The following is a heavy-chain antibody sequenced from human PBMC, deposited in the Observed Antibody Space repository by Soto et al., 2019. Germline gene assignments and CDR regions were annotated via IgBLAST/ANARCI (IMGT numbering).Heavy chain of an antibody. CDR1: GFTVSCDY. J-gene: IGHJ4*02. CDR3: TKVSPQWLVHDY. CDR2: IHFGGNT. D-gene: IGHD6-19*01. Sequence: GRSRRLCGAASGFTVSCDYVSWVRQGPGKGLECVSVIHFGGNTYYADSVKGRFTVSRDNSKNTLYLQMNSLKDEDTAIYFCTKVSPQWLVHDYWGQGTLVTVSS. V-gene: IGHV3-53*01.